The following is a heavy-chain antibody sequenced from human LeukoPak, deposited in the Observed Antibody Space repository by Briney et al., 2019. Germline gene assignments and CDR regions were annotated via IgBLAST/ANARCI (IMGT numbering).Heavy chain of an antibody. Sequence: SETLSLTCAVYGGSFSGYYWSWIRQPPGKGLEWIGEINHSGRTNYNPSLKSRVTISVDTPKNQFSLKLSSVTAADTAVCYCARGRGTRSGWLRSERYYFDYWGQGTLVTVSS. D-gene: IGHD5-12*01. CDR2: INHSGRT. J-gene: IGHJ4*02. V-gene: IGHV4-34*01. CDR1: GGSFSGYY. CDR3: ARGRGTRSGWLRSERYYFDY.